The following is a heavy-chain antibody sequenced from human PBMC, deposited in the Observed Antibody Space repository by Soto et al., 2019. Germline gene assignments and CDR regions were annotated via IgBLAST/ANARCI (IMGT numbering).Heavy chain of an antibody. CDR3: ARDRLRGYDSSGFYS. V-gene: IGHV1-18*01. J-gene: IGHJ4*02. D-gene: IGHD3-22*01. CDR2: ITTDKGKT. CDR1: GYTFTSFG. Sequence: ASVKVSCKTSGYTFTSFGISWVRQAPGQGLEWMGWITTDKGKTNYAQKFQGRVTMTTDTSTSTAYMELRSLRSDDTAVYYCARDRLRGYDSSGFYSWGQGTMVTVSS.